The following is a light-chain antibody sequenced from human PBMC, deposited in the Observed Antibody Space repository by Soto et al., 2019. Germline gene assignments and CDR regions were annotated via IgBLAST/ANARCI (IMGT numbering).Light chain of an antibody. J-gene: IGLJ2*01. CDR1: NIGSKS. CDR2: YDS. V-gene: IGLV3-21*04. Sequence: SYELTQPPSVSVAPGKTARITCGGTNIGSKSVHWYQQKPGQAPVLVIYYDSDRPSGIPGRFSGSNSGNTATLTISRVEAGDEADYYCQVWDSSSDHVVFGGGTKLTVL. CDR3: QVWDSSSDHVV.